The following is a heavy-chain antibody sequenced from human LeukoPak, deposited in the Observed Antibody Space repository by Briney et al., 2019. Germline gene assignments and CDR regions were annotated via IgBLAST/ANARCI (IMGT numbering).Heavy chain of an antibody. Sequence: TSETLSLTCTVSGGSIISDSYYWSWIRQPAGMGLEWIGRIYTSGSTNYNPSLKSRVTISVDKSKNQFSLKLSSVTAADTAVYYCAKVRVVVAANAPYFDYWGQGTLVTVSS. D-gene: IGHD2-15*01. CDR1: GGSIISDSYY. V-gene: IGHV4-61*02. CDR3: AKVRVVVAANAPYFDY. J-gene: IGHJ4*02. CDR2: IYTSGST.